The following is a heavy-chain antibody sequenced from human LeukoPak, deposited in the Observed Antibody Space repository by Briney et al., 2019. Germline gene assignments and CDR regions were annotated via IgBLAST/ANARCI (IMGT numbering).Heavy chain of an antibody. CDR2: IYTSGST. J-gene: IGHJ4*02. CDR3: ARERARDGYNLDY. D-gene: IGHD5-24*01. V-gene: IGHV4-4*07. Sequence: SETLSLTCTVSGGSISSYYWSWIRHPAGKGLEWIGRIYTSGSTNYNPSLKSRVTMSVDTSNNQFSLKLSSVTAADTAVYYCARERARDGYNLDYWGQGTLVTVSS. CDR1: GGSISSYY.